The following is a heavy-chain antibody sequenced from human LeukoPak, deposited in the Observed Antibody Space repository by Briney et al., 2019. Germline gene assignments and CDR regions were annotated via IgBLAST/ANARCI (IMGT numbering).Heavy chain of an antibody. CDR2: MNPNSGNT. V-gene: IGHV1-8*01. Sequence: ASVKVSCKASGYTFTHNDINWVRQATGQGLEWRGWMNPNSGNTGYAQKFQGRVTMTRNTSISTAYMELSSLRSDDTAVYYCARDCSQLAYYDFWSDAFDIWGQGTMVTVSS. CDR3: ARDCSQLAYYDFWSDAFDI. D-gene: IGHD3-3*01. CDR1: GYTFTHND. J-gene: IGHJ3*02.